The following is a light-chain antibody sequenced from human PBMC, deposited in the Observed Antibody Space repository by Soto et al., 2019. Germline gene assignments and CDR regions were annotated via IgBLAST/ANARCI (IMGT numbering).Light chain of an antibody. CDR2: GAS. J-gene: IGKJ3*01. CDR3: QQSYTAVFT. Sequence: DIQMTQSPSSLSASVGDRVTITCRASQSIRNYLNWYQQKPGKVPNLLIHGASSLQSGVPSRFSGSGSETDFTLTINNLQPEDFATCYCQQSYTAVFTFGPGTKVDIK. CDR1: QSIRNY. V-gene: IGKV1-39*01.